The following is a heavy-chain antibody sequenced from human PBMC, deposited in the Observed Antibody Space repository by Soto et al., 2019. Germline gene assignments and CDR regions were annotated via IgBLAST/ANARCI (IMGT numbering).Heavy chain of an antibody. J-gene: IGHJ4*02. D-gene: IGHD5-12*01. CDR3: AKVKRGIVPTMGGGFDS. V-gene: IGHV3-23*01. Sequence: EVQLLESGGGLVQPGGSLRLSCAASGFTHGFSTYAMSWVRQAPGRGLEWVAGISPTGGSTYYAPSVKGRVTISRDNSKDTLYLQMSSLRADDAAAYFCAKVKRGIVPTMGGGFDSWGRGSLVTVSS. CDR2: ISPTGGST. CDR1: GFTHGFSTYA.